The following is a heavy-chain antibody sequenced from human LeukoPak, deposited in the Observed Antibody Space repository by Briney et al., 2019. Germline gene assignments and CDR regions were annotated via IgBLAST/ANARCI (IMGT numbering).Heavy chain of an antibody. CDR1: GYTFTGYY. CDR2: INPATGGS. D-gene: IGHD3-10*01. CDR3: ARDTMVRGVSPSRPYNWFDP. J-gene: IGHJ5*02. V-gene: IGHV1-2*02. Sequence: ASVKVSCKASGYTFTGYYIHWVRQAPGQGLEWVGWINPATGGSKYAQKFQGRVTMTRDTSITTVYMELSRLRSDDTAVYYCARDTMVRGVSPSRPYNWFDPWGQGTLVTVSS.